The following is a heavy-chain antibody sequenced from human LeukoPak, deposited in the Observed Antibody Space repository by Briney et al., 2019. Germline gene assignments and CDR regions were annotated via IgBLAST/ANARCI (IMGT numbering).Heavy chain of an antibody. Sequence: SETLSLTCTVSGGSISSYYWSWIRQPPGKGLEWIGYIYYSGSTNYNPSLKSRVTISVDTSKNQFSLKLSSVTAADTAVYYCAGDQPHYYDSSGYRNLDDAFDIWGQGTMVTVSS. CDR3: AGDQPHYYDSSGYRNLDDAFDI. D-gene: IGHD3-22*01. CDR2: IYYSGST. V-gene: IGHV4-59*01. J-gene: IGHJ3*02. CDR1: GGSISSYY.